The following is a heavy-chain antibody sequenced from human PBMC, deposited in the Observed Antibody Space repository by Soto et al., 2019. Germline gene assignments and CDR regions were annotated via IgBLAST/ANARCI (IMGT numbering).Heavy chain of an antibody. J-gene: IGHJ5*02. CDR2: IKSKTDGGTT. D-gene: IGHD2-15*01. CDR1: GFTFSNAW. V-gene: IGHV3-15*01. CDR3: TTDPLGYCSGGSCYETPAAPAAGNWFDP. Sequence: GGSLRLSCAASGFTFSNAWMSWVRQAPGKGLEWVGRIKSKTDGGTTDYAAPVKGRFTISRDDSKNTLYLQMNSLKTEDTAVYYCTTDPLGYCSGGSCYETPAAPAAGNWFDPWGQGTLVTVSS.